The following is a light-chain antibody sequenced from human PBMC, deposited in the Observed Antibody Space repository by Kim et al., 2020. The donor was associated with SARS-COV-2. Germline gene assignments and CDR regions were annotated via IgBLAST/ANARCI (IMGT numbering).Light chain of an antibody. CDR1: RSVNSY. J-gene: IGKJ3*01. CDR2: DAS. Sequence: YPEERATRTCRDSRSVNSYLAWYQQKPGLPPRLLIYDASNRTAGIPARFSGSGSGTDFALTISSLGPGDFAVYCCKQRSNWPPSFGPGTKVDIK. V-gene: IGKV3-11*01. CDR3: KQRSNWPPS.